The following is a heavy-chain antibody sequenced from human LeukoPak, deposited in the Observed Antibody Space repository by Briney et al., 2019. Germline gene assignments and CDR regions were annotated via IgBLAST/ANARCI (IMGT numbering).Heavy chain of an antibody. CDR3: ARGFRLSAIEDCFDP. CDR1: GYTFINYG. J-gene: IGHJ5*02. D-gene: IGHD2-2*02. CDR2: ITPNSGGT. Sequence: GASVKVSCKASGYTFINYGISWVRQAPGQGLEWMGWITPNSGGTEYAQKFQGRVTMTRDTSISTAYMELSGLRSDDTAVYYCARGFRLSAIEDCFDPWGQGTLVTVSS. V-gene: IGHV1-2*02.